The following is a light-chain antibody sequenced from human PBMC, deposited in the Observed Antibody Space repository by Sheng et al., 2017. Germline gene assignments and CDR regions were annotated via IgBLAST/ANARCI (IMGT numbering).Light chain of an antibody. Sequence: EIVLTQSPGTLSVSPGERATLSCRASQSFSRSYLTWYQQKPGQAPRLLIYGASTRAAGVPDRFSGSGSGTDSLSPSSRLEPEDFAVYYCQQYGSSLPWTFGQGTKVEI. CDR2: GAS. J-gene: IGKJ1*01. CDR3: QQYGSSLPWT. V-gene: IGKV3-20*01. CDR1: QSFSRSY.